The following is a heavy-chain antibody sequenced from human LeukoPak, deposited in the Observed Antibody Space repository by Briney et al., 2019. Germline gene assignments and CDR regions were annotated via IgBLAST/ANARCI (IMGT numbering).Heavy chain of an antibody. CDR1: GFTFSSYA. J-gene: IGHJ4*02. D-gene: IGHD6-6*01. V-gene: IGHV3-7*03. Sequence: GGSLRLSCAASGFTFSSYAMSWVRQTPGKGLEWVANIKQDGSKKSYVDSVKGRFTISRDNSKNMLYLQMNSLRAEDTAVYYCAKWKYSNSGIDDYWGQGTLVTVSS. CDR2: IKQDGSKK. CDR3: AKWKYSNSGIDDY.